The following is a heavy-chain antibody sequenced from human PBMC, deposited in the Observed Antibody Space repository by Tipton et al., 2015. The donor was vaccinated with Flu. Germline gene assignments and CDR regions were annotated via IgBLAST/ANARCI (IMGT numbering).Heavy chain of an antibody. V-gene: IGHV3-13*01. CDR2: SGAADDT. CDR1: GFTFSTYS. CDR3: ARGQMGRAFDI. D-gene: IGHD2-8*01. J-gene: IGHJ3*02. Sequence: QLVQSGGGLVQPGGSLRLSCAASGFTFSTYSIGWVRQATGKRLELVSLSGAADDTYYAGSVKGRFTVSRENDKNSLYLQMNSLRPEDTAVYYCARGQMGRAFDIWGQGTKVTVSS.